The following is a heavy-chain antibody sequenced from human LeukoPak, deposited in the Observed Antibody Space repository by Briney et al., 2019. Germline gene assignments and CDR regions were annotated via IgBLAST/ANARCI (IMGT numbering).Heavy chain of an antibody. Sequence: SETLSLTCTVSGGSISSGGYYWSWIRQHPGKGLEWIGYIYYSGSTYYNPSLKSRVTISVDASKNQFSLKLSSVTAADTAVCYCARDRLLWFGENYYYGMDVWGQGTTVTVSS. CDR1: GGSISSGGYY. CDR3: ARDRLLWFGENYYYGMDV. V-gene: IGHV4-31*03. J-gene: IGHJ6*02. CDR2: IYYSGST. D-gene: IGHD3-10*01.